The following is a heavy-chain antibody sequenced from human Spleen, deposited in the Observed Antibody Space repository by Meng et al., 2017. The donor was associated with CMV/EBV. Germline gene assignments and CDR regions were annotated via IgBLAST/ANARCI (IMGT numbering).Heavy chain of an antibody. CDR3: AKDGGYYYFDF. D-gene: IGHD5-12*01. V-gene: IGHV3-48*04. CDR2: ISGSGSAI. CDR1: GFTFSTYM. Sequence: LSCTASGFTFSTYMMNWVRQAPGKGPEWSSYISGSGSAIYYADSVKGRFTISRDNAKDSVHLQMNSLRAEDTAVYYCAKDGGYYYFDFWGQGSLVTVSS. J-gene: IGHJ4*02.